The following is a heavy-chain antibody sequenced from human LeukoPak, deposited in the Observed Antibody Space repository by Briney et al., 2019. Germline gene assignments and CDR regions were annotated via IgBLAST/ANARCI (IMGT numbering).Heavy chain of an antibody. J-gene: IGHJ4*02. CDR3: ARGLEYSGYDFDY. D-gene: IGHD5-12*01. CDR1: GFTFSSYG. V-gene: IGHV3-30*03. Sequence: PGGSLRLSCAASGFTFSSYGMHWVRQAPGKGLEWVAVISYDGSNKYFADSVKGRFTISRDNSKNTLYLQMNSLRAEDTAVYYCARGLEYSGYDFDYWGQGTLVTVSS. CDR2: ISYDGSNK.